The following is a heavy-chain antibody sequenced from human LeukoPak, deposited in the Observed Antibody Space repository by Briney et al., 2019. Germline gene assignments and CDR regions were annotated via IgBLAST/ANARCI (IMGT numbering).Heavy chain of an antibody. CDR3: ARTLNYYGSGSYYSYFDY. V-gene: IGHV1-46*01. CDR1: GYTFTSYY. D-gene: IGHD3-10*01. Sequence: GASVKVSCKASGYTFTSYYMHWVRQAPGQGLEWMGIINPSGGSTSYAQKFQGRVTMTRDTSTSTVYMELSCLRSEDTAVYYCARTLNYYGSGSYYSYFDYWGQGTLVTVSS. CDR2: INPSGGST. J-gene: IGHJ4*02.